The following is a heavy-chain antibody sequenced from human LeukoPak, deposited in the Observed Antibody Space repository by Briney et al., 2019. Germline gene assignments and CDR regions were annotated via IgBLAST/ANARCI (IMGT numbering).Heavy chain of an antibody. Sequence: SETLSLTCTVSGGSISSYYWSWIRQPPGKGLEWIGYIYYSGSTNYNPSLKSRVTISVDTSKNQFSLKLSSVTAADTAVYYCARGGFGVVMNYSDYWGQGTLVTVSS. CDR1: GGSISSYY. CDR2: IYYSGST. J-gene: IGHJ4*02. CDR3: ARGGFGVVMNYSDY. V-gene: IGHV4-59*01. D-gene: IGHD3-3*01.